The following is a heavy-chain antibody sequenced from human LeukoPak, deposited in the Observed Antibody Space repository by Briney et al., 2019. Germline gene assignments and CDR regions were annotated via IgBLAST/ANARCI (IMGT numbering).Heavy chain of an antibody. Sequence: ASVKVSCKASGYTFTGYYMHWVRQAPGQGLEWMGWINPNSGGTNYAQKFQGRVTMTRDTSISTAYMELSRLRSDDTAVYYCATGGSLRYFDWLLSVSDYWGQGTLVTVSS. J-gene: IGHJ4*02. V-gene: IGHV1-2*02. CDR3: ATGGSLRYFDWLLSVSDY. D-gene: IGHD3-9*01. CDR2: INPNSGGT. CDR1: GYTFTGYY.